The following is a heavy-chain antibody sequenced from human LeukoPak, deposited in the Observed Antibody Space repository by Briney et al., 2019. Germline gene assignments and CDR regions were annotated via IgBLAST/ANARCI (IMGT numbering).Heavy chain of an antibody. J-gene: IGHJ4*02. Sequence: SETLSLTCTVSGGSTNSFHWSWIRQRLGKGLEWIGYIYYSGSTNYNPALQSRVTISTAPSKNQFSLKLSTVTAADTAVYYCARFTRFPVRFDYWGQGTLVTVSS. CDR1: GGSTNSFH. D-gene: IGHD3-10*02. CDR2: IYYSGST. V-gene: IGHV4-59*01. CDR3: ARFTRFPVRFDY.